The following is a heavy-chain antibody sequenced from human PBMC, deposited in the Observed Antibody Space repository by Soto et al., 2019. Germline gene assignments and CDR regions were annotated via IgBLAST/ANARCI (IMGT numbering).Heavy chain of an antibody. J-gene: IGHJ4*02. CDR1: GFTFDNYA. CDR2: ISWNSNTI. Sequence: GGSLRLSCAASGFTFDNYAMHWVRQAPGNGLEWVSGISWNSNTIAYADSVKGRFTISRDNAKNSLYWQMNSLRAEDTAFYYCAKDTGPNWGQGTLVTVSS. CDR3: AKDTGPN. V-gene: IGHV3-9*01.